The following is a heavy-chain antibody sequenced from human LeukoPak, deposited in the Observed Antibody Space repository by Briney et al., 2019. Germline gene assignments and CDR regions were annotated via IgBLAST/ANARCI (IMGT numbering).Heavy chain of an antibody. V-gene: IGHV4-39*01. D-gene: IGHD2-8*01. CDR1: GGSISSSSYY. CDR3: ARRRYCTDGRGYYFYS. Sequence: SETLSFTFSGAGGSISSSSYYWGWMRQPPGKGLEWIANNYYTGSTDYNPSLKSRVTIAVDTSKNQFSLKLNSVTPADTAVYYCARRRYCTDGRGYYFYSWGQGTPVTVSS. J-gene: IGHJ4*02. CDR2: NYYTGST.